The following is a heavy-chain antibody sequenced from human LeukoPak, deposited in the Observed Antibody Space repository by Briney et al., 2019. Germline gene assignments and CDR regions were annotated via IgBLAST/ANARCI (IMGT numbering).Heavy chain of an antibody. Sequence: GGSLRLSCAASGFTFSTYAMSWVRQAPGKGLVWVSAISGSGGSTNYADSVKGRVTVSRDNSKSTLYLQMNSLRAEDTAVYYCAKSSYYDSSGYYREYYFDYWGQGTLVTVSS. J-gene: IGHJ4*02. CDR2: ISGSGGST. CDR3: AKSSYYDSSGYYREYYFDY. CDR1: GFTFSTYA. V-gene: IGHV3-23*01. D-gene: IGHD3-22*01.